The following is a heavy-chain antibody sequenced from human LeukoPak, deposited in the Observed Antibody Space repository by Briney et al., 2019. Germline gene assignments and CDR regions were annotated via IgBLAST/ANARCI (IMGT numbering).Heavy chain of an antibody. J-gene: IGHJ4*02. CDR2: ISWNSGSI. Sequence: GGSLRLSCAASGFTYDDYAMHWVRQAPGKGLEWVSGISWNSGSIGYADSVKGRFTISRDNAKSSLYLQMNSLRAEDTALYYCAKDSGYGYYFDYWGQGTLVTVSS. CDR1: GFTYDDYA. CDR3: AKDSGYGYYFDY. D-gene: IGHD5-12*01. V-gene: IGHV3-9*01.